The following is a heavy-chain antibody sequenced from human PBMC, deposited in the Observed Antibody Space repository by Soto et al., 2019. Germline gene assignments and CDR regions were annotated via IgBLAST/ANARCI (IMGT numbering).Heavy chain of an antibody. D-gene: IGHD6-13*01. CDR1: GYTFTSYG. CDR3: ATVSEMAAGYHDYGMDV. Sequence: QVQLVQSGAEVKKPGASVKVSCKASGYTFTSYGISWVRQAPGQGLEWMGWISAYNGNTNYAQKLQGRGTMTTDTSTSTAYMERRSLRSDDTAVYYCATVSEMAAGYHDYGMDVWGQGTTVTVSS. CDR2: ISAYNGNT. V-gene: IGHV1-18*01. J-gene: IGHJ6*02.